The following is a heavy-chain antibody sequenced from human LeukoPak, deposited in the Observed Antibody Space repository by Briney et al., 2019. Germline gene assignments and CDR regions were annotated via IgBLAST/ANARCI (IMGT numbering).Heavy chain of an antibody. Sequence: TGGSLRLSCAASRFTFSSYGMSWVRQAPGKGLEWVSSISGSGGSTYYADSVKGRFTISRDNSKNTLYLQMNSLRDEDTAVYYCAKSSYYDASGYYREYYSDYWGQGTLVTVSS. CDR1: RFTFSSYG. D-gene: IGHD3-22*01. CDR3: AKSSYYDASGYYREYYSDY. J-gene: IGHJ4*02. CDR2: ISGSGGST. V-gene: IGHV3-23*01.